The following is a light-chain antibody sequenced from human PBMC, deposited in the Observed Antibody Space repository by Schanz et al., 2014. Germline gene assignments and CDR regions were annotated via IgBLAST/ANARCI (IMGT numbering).Light chain of an antibody. J-gene: IGKJ2*01. CDR3: QHRSNWPPYT. CDR2: GAS. Sequence: EIVMTQSPATLSVSPGERVTLSCRASQSVSSNLAWYQQRPGQAPRLLIYGASTRATGVAARISGGGSGTEFTLPISSLQSEDFAVYYCQHRSNWPPYTFGQGTKLEIK. CDR1: QSVSSN. V-gene: IGKV3-15*01.